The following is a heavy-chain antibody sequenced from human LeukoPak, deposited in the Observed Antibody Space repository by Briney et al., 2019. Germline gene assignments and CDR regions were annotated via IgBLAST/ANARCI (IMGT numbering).Heavy chain of an antibody. CDR3: TRLLSLYGYYYGMDV. Sequence: NPSQTLSLTCAVSGGSISSGGYSWSWIRQPPGKGLEWIGYIYHSGSTYYHPSLKSRVTISVDRSKNQFSLKLSSVTAADTAVYYCTRLLSLYGYYYGMDVWGQGTTVTVSS. CDR2: IYHSGST. J-gene: IGHJ6*02. D-gene: IGHD2/OR15-2a*01. CDR1: GGSISSGGYS. V-gene: IGHV4-30-2*01.